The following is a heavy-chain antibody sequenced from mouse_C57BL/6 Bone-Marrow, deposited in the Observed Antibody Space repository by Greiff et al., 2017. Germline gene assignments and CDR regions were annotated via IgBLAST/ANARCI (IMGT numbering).Heavy chain of an antibody. D-gene: IGHD2-12*01. CDR1: GFTFTDYY. CDR3: ARLRLSFDY. J-gene: IGHJ2*01. V-gene: IGHV7-3*01. CDR2: IRTKANGYTT. Sequence: EVKLQESGGGLVQPGGSLSLSCAASGFTFTDYYMSWVRQPPGKALEWLGFIRTKANGYTTEYSASVKGRFTISRDNSQSILYLQMNALRAEDSATYYCARLRLSFDYWGQGTTLTVSS.